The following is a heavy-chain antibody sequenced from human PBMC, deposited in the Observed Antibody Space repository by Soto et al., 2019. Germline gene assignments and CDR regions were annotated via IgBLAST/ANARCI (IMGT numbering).Heavy chain of an antibody. D-gene: IGHD1-26*01. Sequence: SGPTLVNPTQTLTLTFAFSGFSLITSDVSVGWIRQPPGKALEWLALIYWDDDKRYSPSLKSRLTITKDTSKNQVVLTLTYVDPVDTATYYCAHRRAGAFDYWGQGTLVTVAS. J-gene: IGHJ4*02. CDR1: GFSLITSDVS. V-gene: IGHV2-5*02. CDR3: AHRRAGAFDY. CDR2: IYWDDDK.